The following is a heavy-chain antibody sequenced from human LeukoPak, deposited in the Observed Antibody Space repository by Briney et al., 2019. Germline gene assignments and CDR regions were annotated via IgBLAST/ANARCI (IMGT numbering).Heavy chain of an antibody. V-gene: IGHV3-53*01. CDR3: AREAVTGPIPFLDN. Sequence: GGSLRLSCAASGFTVSSNYMTWVRQAPGKGLEWVSVIYSGGSTYYADSVKGRFTISRDNSKNTLYLQMNSLRADDTAVYYCAREAVTGPIPFLDNWGQGTLVTVSS. J-gene: IGHJ4*02. CDR2: IYSGGST. D-gene: IGHD2-21*01. CDR1: GFTVSSNY.